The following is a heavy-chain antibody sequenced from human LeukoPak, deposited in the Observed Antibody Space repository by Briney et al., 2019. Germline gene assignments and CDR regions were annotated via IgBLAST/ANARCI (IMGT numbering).Heavy chain of an antibody. J-gene: IGHJ4*02. V-gene: IGHV4-59*01. Sequence: SETLSLTCTVSGGSISSYYWSWIRQSPGKGLEWIGFIYYSGSTTYNPSLKSRVTISVDTSKNQFSLKLSSVTAADTAVYYCARDKKGASCYDYWGQGTLVTVSS. CDR2: IYYSGST. CDR1: GGSISSYY. D-gene: IGHD2-2*01. CDR3: ARDKKGASCYDY.